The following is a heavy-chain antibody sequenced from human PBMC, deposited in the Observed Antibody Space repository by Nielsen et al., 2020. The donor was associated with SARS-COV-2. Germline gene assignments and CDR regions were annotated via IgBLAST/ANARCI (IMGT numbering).Heavy chain of an antibody. D-gene: IGHD6-6*01. CDR2: IYSGGST. CDR3: AKVTYNSYRSIGAFDY. Sequence: GESLKISCAASGFTVSSSYMSWVRQAPGKGLEWVSLIYSGGSTYYADSVKGRFTISRDNSKNTLYLQMNSLRAEDTAVYYCAKVTYNSYRSIGAFDYWGQGTLVTVSS. CDR1: GFTVSSSY. V-gene: IGHV3-53*01. J-gene: IGHJ4*02.